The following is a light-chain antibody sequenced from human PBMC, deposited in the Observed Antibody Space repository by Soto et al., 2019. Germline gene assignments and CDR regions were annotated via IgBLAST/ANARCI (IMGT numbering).Light chain of an antibody. J-gene: IGKJ2*01. Sequence: DLQMTQSPSSLSASVGDRVTITCRASQSISNYLNWYQQKPRKAPKLLIYTTSSLQSGVPSRFSGSGSGTDFTLTISSLEPEDFAIYYCQQSYSLPYTFGQGTKVEIK. CDR1: QSISNY. V-gene: IGKV1-39*01. CDR3: QQSYSLPYT. CDR2: TTS.